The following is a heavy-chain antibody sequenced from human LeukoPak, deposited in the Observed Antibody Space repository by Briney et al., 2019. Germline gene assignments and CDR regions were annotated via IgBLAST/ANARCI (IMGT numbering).Heavy chain of an antibody. V-gene: IGHV3-30*03. Sequence: SLILSCSASAFTFINYVMHWVPQAPGKGLEWLAVISYGGSNKYYADSVNGRVTSSRYNSKNKLDLQMKSLRADDMAEYYCGTSSFSLVAKDPDYWGKGTLVTVSS. CDR1: AFTFINYV. CDR2: ISYGGSNK. CDR3: GTSSFSLVAKDPDY. J-gene: IGHJ4*02. D-gene: IGHD5-12*01.